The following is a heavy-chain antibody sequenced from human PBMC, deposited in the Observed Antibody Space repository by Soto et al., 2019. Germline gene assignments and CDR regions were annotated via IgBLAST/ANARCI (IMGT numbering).Heavy chain of an antibody. CDR1: GFTFSSYA. CDR2: ISYDGSNK. CDR3: ARDKRDLRFLEWSYYFDF. Sequence: QVQLVESGGGVVQPGRSLRLSCAASGFTFSSYAMHCVRQAPGKGLELVAVISYDGSNKYYSDSVKGRFTISRDNSKHTLYLQMNSLRAEDTAVYYCARDKRDLRFLEWSYYFDFWGQGTLVTVSS. V-gene: IGHV3-30-3*01. D-gene: IGHD3-3*01. J-gene: IGHJ4*02.